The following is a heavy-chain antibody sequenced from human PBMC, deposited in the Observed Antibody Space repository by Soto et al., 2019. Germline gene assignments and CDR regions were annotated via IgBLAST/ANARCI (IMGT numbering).Heavy chain of an antibody. D-gene: IGHD4-17*01. V-gene: IGHV4-59*01. J-gene: IGHJ5*02. Sequence: PSETLSLTCTVSGGSIGSYHWSWVRQPPGKGLKWIASVYYTGTTNYNPSLGSRVTISIDAPENQISLKLTSVTAADTAFYYCARDTVLTGMFDLWGQGTLVTVSS. CDR3: ARDTVLTGMFDL. CDR1: GGSIGSYH. CDR2: VYYTGTT.